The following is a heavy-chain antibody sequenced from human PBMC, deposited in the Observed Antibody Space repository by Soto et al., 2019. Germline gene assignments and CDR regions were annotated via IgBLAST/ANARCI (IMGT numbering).Heavy chain of an antibody. V-gene: IGHV3-23*01. D-gene: IGHD2-2*01. CDR3: AKARCSTTNCYVPDD. Sequence: GGSLRLSCAASGFTFSTYTMSWVRQAPGKGLEWVSAISGSGGSPSYADSVQGRFTISRDNPKNTLYLQMNSLRAEDTAMYYCAKARCSTTNCYVPDDWGQGTLVTVSS. J-gene: IGHJ4*02. CDR1: GFTFSTYT. CDR2: ISGSGGSP.